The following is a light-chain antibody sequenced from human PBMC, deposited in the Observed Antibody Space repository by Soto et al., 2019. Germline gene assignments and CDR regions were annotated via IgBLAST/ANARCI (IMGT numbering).Light chain of an antibody. CDR2: GAS. CDR3: QQYGSSPRT. CDR1: QSVSSSY. V-gene: IGKV3-20*01. J-gene: IGKJ1*01. Sequence: EIVLTQYPGTLALSRGKRAILSFRDSQSVSSSYLAWYQQKPGQAPRLLIYGASSRATGIPDRFSGSGDGTDFTLTISRLEPEDFAVDYCQQYGSSPRTFGQGTKVDIK.